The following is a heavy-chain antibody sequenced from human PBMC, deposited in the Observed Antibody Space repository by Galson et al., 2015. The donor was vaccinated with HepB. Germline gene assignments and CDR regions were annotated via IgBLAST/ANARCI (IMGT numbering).Heavy chain of an antibody. Sequence: SLRLSCAASGFTFSSYSMNWVRQAPGKGLEWVSSISSSSSYIYYADSVKGRFTISRDNAKNSLYLQMNSLRAEDTAVYYCAREAGYSYGSNGYGFDYWGQGTLVTVSS. CDR2: ISSSSSYI. J-gene: IGHJ4*02. CDR3: AREAGYSYGSNGYGFDY. D-gene: IGHD5-18*01. CDR1: GFTFSSYS. V-gene: IGHV3-21*01.